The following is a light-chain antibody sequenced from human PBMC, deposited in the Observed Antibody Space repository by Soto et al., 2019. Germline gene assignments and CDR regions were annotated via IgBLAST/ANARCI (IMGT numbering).Light chain of an antibody. CDR2: GTS. V-gene: IGLV1-40*01. CDR1: NSNIGTGFD. Sequence: QSVLTQPPSVSGAPGQRVTIACTGNNSNIGTGFDVHWYRHFPGAAPKLLLSGTSHRPSGVPDRFSGSKSGTSASLAISALQAEDEAVYYCSSYATSGTNVIFGGGTKLTVL. J-gene: IGLJ2*01. CDR3: SSYATSGTNVI.